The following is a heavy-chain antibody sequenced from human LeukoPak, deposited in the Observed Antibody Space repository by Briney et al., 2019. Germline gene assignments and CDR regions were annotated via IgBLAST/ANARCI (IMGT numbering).Heavy chain of an antibody. D-gene: IGHD1-7*01. CDR2: ISGSGGST. V-gene: IGHV3-23*01. J-gene: IGHJ4*02. Sequence: PGGSLRLSCAASGFIFRNYAMSWVRQAPGKGLEWVSAISGSGGSTYYADSVKGRFTISRDNSKNTLYLQMNSLRAEDTAVYYCAKAENNWNYLFDYWGQGTLVTVSS. CDR3: AKAENNWNYLFDY. CDR1: GFIFRNYA.